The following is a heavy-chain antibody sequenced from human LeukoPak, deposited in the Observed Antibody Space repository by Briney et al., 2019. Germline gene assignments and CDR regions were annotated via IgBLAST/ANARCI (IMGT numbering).Heavy chain of an antibody. Sequence: SVTLSLTCTVSGGSISSSSYFWGWIRQPPGKGLEWIGNIYYSGTTYYNPSLKSRVTISVDTSKNQFSLKLSSVTAADTAVYYCARLWTRDYYFDYWGQGTLVTVSS. J-gene: IGHJ4*02. D-gene: IGHD3-10*01. CDR1: GGSISSSSYF. CDR3: ARLWTRDYYFDY. V-gene: IGHV4-39*01. CDR2: IYYSGTT.